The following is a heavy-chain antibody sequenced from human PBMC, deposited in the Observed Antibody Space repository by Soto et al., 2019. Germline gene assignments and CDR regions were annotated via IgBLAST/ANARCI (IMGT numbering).Heavy chain of an antibody. J-gene: IGHJ4*02. CDR2: IIPVFGTG. V-gene: IGHV1-69*06. Sequence: QVQLVQSGAEVKKPGSSVKVSCKASGGTVSSYAISWVRQAPGQGLEWMGGIIPVFGTGIYAQKFQGRVTITADKSTNTAYMELSSLRSEDTAVYFCARVGGTGGYTYGLDYWGQGTLVTVSS. D-gene: IGHD5-18*01. CDR3: ARVGGTGGYTYGLDY. CDR1: GGTVSSYA.